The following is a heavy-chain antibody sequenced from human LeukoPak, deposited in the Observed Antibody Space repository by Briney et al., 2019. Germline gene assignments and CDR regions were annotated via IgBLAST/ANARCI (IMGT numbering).Heavy chain of an antibody. CDR1: GYSITSGYY. CDR3: ARIIPSSSWYGIFDY. Sequence: SQTLSLTCTVSGYSITSGYYWGWIRQTPGKGLEWIGSIYHSGSTYKKSSLKSRVTISVDTSKNQFSLKLSSVTAADTAVYYCARIIPSSSWYGIFDYWGQGTLVTVSS. V-gene: IGHV4-38-2*02. CDR2: IYHSGST. J-gene: IGHJ4*02. D-gene: IGHD6-13*01.